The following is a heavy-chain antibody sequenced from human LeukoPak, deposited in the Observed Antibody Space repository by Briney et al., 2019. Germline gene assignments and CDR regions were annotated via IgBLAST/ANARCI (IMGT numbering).Heavy chain of an antibody. D-gene: IGHD3-10*01. CDR2: IKQDGSEK. V-gene: IGHV3-7*01. CDR1: GFTFSSYW. CDR3: AREITMVWGVPKGGAGGDY. Sequence: GGSLRLSCAASGFTFSSYWMSWVRQAPGKGLEWVANIKQDGSEKYYVDSVKGRFTISRDNAKNSLYLQMNSLRAEDTAVYYCAREITMVWGVPKGGAGGDYWGQGTLVTVSS. J-gene: IGHJ4*02.